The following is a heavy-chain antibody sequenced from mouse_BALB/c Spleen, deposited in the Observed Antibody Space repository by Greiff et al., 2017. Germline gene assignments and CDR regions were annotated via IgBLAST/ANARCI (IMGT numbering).Heavy chain of an antibody. J-gene: IGHJ4*01. V-gene: IGHV5-4*02. Sequence: EVQGVESGGGLVKPGGSLKLSCAASGFTFSDYYMYWVRQTPEKRLEWVATISDGGSYTYYPDSVKGRFTISRDNAKNNLYLQMSSLKSEDTAMYYCARDRDDYDRAMDYWGQGTSVTVSS. CDR3: ARDRDDYDRAMDY. CDR1: GFTFSDYY. CDR2: ISDGGSYT. D-gene: IGHD2-4*01.